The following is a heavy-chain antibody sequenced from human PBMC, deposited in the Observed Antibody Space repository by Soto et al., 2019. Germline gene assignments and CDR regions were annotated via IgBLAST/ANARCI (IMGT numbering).Heavy chain of an antibody. CDR1: GGTFSSYA. CDR2: IIPIFGTA. Sequence: QVQLVQSGAEVKKPGSSVKVSCKASGGTFSSYAISWVRQAPGQGLEWMGGIIPIFGTADNAQKFQGRVTITADESTSTAYMELSSLKYEDTAVYYCAGHSSGVPGYYYGMDVWGQGTTVTVSS. CDR3: AGHSSGVPGYYYGMDV. J-gene: IGHJ6*02. D-gene: IGHD3-22*01. V-gene: IGHV1-69*12.